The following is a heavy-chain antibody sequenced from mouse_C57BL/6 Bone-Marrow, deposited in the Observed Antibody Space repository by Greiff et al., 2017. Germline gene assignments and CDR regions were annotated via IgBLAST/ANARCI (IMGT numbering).Heavy chain of an antibody. D-gene: IGHD1-1*01. CDR1: GYSITSDY. J-gene: IGHJ1*03. CDR3: ARYYYYGSRNWYFDV. CDR2: ISYSGST. Sequence: EVKLMESGPGLAKPSQTLSLTCSVTGYSITSDYWNWIRKFPGNKLEYMGYISYSGSTYYNPSLKSRISITRDTSKNQYYLQLNSVTTEDTATYYCARYYYYGSRNWYFDVWGTGTTVTVSS. V-gene: IGHV3-8*01.